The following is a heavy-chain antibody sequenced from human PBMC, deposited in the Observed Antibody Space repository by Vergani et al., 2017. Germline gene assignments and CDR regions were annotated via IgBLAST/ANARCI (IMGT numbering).Heavy chain of an antibody. V-gene: IGHV1-46*03. CDR2: INPSGGHT. CDR1: GYTFSNYY. D-gene: IGHD3-9*01. J-gene: IGHJ4*02. Sequence: QVQVVQSGAEVKKSGASVKVSCKTSGYTFSNYYMLWVRPAPGQGLEWMGIINPSGGHTNYAQKFQGRVTMTRDTSTSTVYMELSSLRSEDTAIYYCARGDYGILTGYRYWGQGTLVTVSA. CDR3: ARGDYGILTGYRY.